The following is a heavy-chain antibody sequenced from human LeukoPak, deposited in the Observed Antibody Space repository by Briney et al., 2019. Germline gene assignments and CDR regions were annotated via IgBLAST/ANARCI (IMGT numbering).Heavy chain of an antibody. V-gene: IGHV4-61*02. CDR2: IYTSGST. Sequence: SETLSLTCTVSGGSISSGSYYWSWIRQPAGKGLEWIGRIYTSGSTNYNPSLKSRVTISVDTSKNQFSLKLSSVTAADTAVYYCARDRVLPYNWNARGAFDIWGQGTMVTVSS. J-gene: IGHJ3*02. CDR1: GGSISSGSYY. D-gene: IGHD1-20*01. CDR3: ARDRVLPYNWNARGAFDI.